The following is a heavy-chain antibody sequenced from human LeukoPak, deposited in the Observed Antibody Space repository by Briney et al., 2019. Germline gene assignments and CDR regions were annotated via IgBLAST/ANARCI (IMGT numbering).Heavy chain of an antibody. Sequence: GASVKVSCKASGYTFTGYYMHWVRQAPGQGLEWMGWMNPNSGNTGYAQKFQGRVTMTRNTSISTAYMELSSLRSEDTAVYYCARVYGSGSYSCPHWGQGTLVTVSS. CDR2: MNPNSGNT. V-gene: IGHV1-8*02. CDR1: GYTFTGYY. D-gene: IGHD3-10*01. J-gene: IGHJ4*02. CDR3: ARVYGSGSYSCPH.